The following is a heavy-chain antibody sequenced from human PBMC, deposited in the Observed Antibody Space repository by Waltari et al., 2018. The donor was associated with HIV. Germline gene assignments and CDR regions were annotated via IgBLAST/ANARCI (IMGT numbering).Heavy chain of an antibody. CDR1: AFMFTSYW. V-gene: IGHV3-7*01. D-gene: IGHD2-2*01. J-gene: IGHJ4*02. Sequence: EVLLVESGGGLVQPGGSLRVSCTASAFMFTSYWMSWVRQAPGKGLEWVANIKQDGSEKYYVDSVKGRFTISRDNAKNSLYLQMNSLRAEDTAMYYCATSRTFDYWGQGTLVTVSS. CDR3: ATSRTFDY. CDR2: IKQDGSEK.